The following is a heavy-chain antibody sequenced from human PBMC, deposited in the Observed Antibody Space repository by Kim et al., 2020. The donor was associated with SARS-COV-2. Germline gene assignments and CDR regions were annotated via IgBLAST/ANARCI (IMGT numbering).Heavy chain of an antibody. Sequence: GGSLRLSCAASGFTFSSYAMSWVRQAPGKGLEWVSVINKSGGNTYYADSVKGRFTISRDNSKKTVYLQMSSPRAEDTAVYYCANDLGYSSGWYGGDWGQGTLVTVSS. J-gene: IGHJ4*02. D-gene: IGHD6-19*01. CDR2: INKSGGNT. CDR3: ANDLGYSSGWYGGD. CDR1: GFTFSSYA. V-gene: IGHV3-23*01.